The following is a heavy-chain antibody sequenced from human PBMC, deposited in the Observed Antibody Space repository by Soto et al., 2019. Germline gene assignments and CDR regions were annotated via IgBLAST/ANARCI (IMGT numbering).Heavy chain of an antibody. D-gene: IGHD3-3*01. CDR1: GGSFSGYY. Sequence: SETLSLTCAVYGGSFSGYYWIWIRQPPGKGLEWIGEINHSGSTNYNPSLKSRVTISVDTSKNQFSLKLSSVTAADTAVYYCAKGFLEWSAPDYYYYGMDVWGQGTTVTVSS. CDR2: INHSGST. J-gene: IGHJ6*02. CDR3: AKGFLEWSAPDYYYYGMDV. V-gene: IGHV4-34*01.